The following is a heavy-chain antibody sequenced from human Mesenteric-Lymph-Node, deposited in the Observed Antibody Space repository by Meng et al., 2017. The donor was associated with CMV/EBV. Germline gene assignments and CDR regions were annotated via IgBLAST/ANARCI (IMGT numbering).Heavy chain of an antibody. D-gene: IGHD6-13*01. CDR2: MNPNSGNT. Sequence: ASVKVSCKASGHTFTSYDINWVRQATGQGLEWMGWMNPNSGNTGYAQKFQGRVTITRNTSISTAYMELSSLRSEDTAVYYCARSRGIAAAGTDYWGQGTLVTVPQ. CDR1: GHTFTSYD. J-gene: IGHJ4*02. CDR3: ARSRGIAAAGTDY. V-gene: IGHV1-8*03.